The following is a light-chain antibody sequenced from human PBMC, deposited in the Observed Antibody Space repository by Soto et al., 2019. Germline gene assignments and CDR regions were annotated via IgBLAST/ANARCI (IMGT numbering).Light chain of an antibody. CDR2: GAS. Sequence: EIVLTQSPGTLSLSPGERATLSCRASQSVSSSYLAWYQKKPGQAPRLLIYGASSRATGIPDRFSGSGSGTDFTLTISRLEPEDFAVYYCEQYGMAPWTFGQGTKVDI. J-gene: IGKJ1*01. CDR3: EQYGMAPWT. CDR1: QSVSSSY. V-gene: IGKV3-20*01.